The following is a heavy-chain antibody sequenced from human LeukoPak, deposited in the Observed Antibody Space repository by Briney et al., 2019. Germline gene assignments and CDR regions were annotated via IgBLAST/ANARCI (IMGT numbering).Heavy chain of an antibody. Sequence: GGSLRLSCAASGFTFSSYSMNWVRQAPGKGLEWVSSISSSSSYIYYADSVKGRFTISRDNAKNSLYLQMNSLRSDDTAVYYCANLYGSGSYWNDYWGQGTLVTVSS. CDR2: ISSSSSYI. V-gene: IGHV3-21*04. CDR1: GFTFSSYS. J-gene: IGHJ4*02. CDR3: ANLYGSGSYWNDY. D-gene: IGHD3-10*01.